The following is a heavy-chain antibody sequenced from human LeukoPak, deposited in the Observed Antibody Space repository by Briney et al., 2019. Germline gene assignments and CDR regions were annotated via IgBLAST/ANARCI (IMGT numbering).Heavy chain of an antibody. V-gene: IGHV5-51*01. Sequence: GESLTISCKGSGYSFTTSWIGWVRQMPGKGLEWTGIVYPGDSETRYSPSFQGQVTISADKSITTTYLQWSSLEASDTAMYYCARTDSSGFRFDSWGQGTLVTVSS. CDR1: GYSFTTSW. J-gene: IGHJ4*02. CDR3: ARTDSSGFRFDS. D-gene: IGHD3-22*01. CDR2: VYPGDSET.